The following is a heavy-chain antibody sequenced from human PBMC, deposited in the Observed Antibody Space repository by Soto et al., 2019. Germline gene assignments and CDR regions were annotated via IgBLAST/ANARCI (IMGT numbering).Heavy chain of an antibody. CDR1: GYTFTSYD. D-gene: IGHD5-18*01. CDR2: MNPNSGNT. Sequence: GASVKVSCKASGYTFTSYDINWVRQATGQGLEWMGWMNPNSGNTGYAQKFQGRVTMTRNTSISTAYMELSSLRSEDTAVYYCARVGSGYSYGFIYYYYYMDVWGKGTTVTVSS. J-gene: IGHJ6*03. CDR3: ARVGSGYSYGFIYYYYYMDV. V-gene: IGHV1-8*01.